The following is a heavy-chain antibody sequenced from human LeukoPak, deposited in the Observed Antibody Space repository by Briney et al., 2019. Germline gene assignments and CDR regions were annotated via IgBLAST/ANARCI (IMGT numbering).Heavy chain of an antibody. V-gene: IGHV1-18*01. Sequence: GASVNVSCKASGYTFTSYGISWVRQAPGQGLEWMGWISAYNGNTNYAQKLQGRVTMTTDTSTSTAYMELRSLRSDDTAVYYCARPYANSGYYTGIDYWGQGTLVTVSS. D-gene: IGHD3-3*01. J-gene: IGHJ4*02. CDR2: ISAYNGNT. CDR3: ARPYANSGYYTGIDY. CDR1: GYTFTSYG.